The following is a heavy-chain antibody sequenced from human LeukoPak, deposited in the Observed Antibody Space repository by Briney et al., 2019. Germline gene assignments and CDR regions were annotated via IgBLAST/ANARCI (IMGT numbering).Heavy chain of an antibody. CDR2: IYPGDSDT. CDR3: ARWYSSGDGGVPEDDAFDI. J-gene: IGHJ3*02. V-gene: IGHV5-51*01. D-gene: IGHD6-19*01. Sequence: GESLKISCKGSGYSFTSYWIGWVRQMPGKGLEWMGIIYPGDSDTRYSPSFQGQVTISADKSISTAYLQWSSLKASDTAMYYCARWYSSGDGGVPEDDAFDIWGQGTMVTVSS. CDR1: GYSFTSYW.